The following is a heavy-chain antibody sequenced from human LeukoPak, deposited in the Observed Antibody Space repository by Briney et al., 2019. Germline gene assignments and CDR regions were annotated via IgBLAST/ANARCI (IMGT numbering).Heavy chain of an antibody. J-gene: IGHJ4*02. D-gene: IGHD2-2*01. CDR3: AREKGGQLYYFDY. CDR2: ISYDGSNK. V-gene: IGHV3-30-3*01. CDR1: GFTFSSYA. Sequence: PGRSLRLSCAASGFTFSSYAMHWVRQAPSKGLEWVAVISYDGSNKYYADSVKGRFTISRDNSKNTLYLQMNSLRAEDTAVYYCAREKGGQLYYFDYWGQGTLVTVSS.